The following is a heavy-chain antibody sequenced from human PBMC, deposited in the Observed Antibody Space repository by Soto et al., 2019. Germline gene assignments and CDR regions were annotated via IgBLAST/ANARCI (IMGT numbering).Heavy chain of an antibody. V-gene: IGHV3-33*08. J-gene: IGHJ3*02. Sequence: VQLVESGGVVVQPGGSLRLSCAASGFTFDDYAMHWVRQAPGKGLEWVAVIWYDARNKYYADSVKGRFTISRDNSKNTLYLQMNSLRAEDTAVYYCARAYYDSSGYSAFDIWGQGTMVTVSS. CDR1: GFTFDDYA. CDR2: IWYDARNK. D-gene: IGHD3-22*01. CDR3: ARAYYDSSGYSAFDI.